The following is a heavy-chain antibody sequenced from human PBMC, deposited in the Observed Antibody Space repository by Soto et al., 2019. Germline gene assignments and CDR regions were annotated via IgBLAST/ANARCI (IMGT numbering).Heavy chain of an antibody. CDR1: GGTFSSYA. V-gene: IGHV1-69*13. D-gene: IGHD2-2*02. CDR2: IIPIFGTA. CDR3: ARGGNCSSTSCYNYCYYGMDV. J-gene: IGHJ6*02. Sequence: ASVKVSCKASGGTFSSYAISWVRQAPGQGLEWMGGIIPIFGTANYAQKFQGGVTITADESTSTAYMELSSLRSEDTAVYYCARGGNCSSTSCYNYCYYGMDVWGQGTTVTSP.